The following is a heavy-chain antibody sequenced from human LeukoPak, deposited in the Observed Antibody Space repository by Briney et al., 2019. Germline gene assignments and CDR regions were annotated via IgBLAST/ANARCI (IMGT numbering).Heavy chain of an antibody. Sequence: GRSLRLSCAASGFTFDDYAMHWVRQAPGKGLEWVSGISWNSGSIGYADSVKGRFTISRDNAKNSLYLQMNSLRAEDMALYYCAKGLYYYDSSGLDYWGQGTLVTVSS. CDR2: ISWNSGSI. D-gene: IGHD3-22*01. CDR1: GFTFDDYA. CDR3: AKGLYYYDSSGLDY. J-gene: IGHJ4*02. V-gene: IGHV3-9*03.